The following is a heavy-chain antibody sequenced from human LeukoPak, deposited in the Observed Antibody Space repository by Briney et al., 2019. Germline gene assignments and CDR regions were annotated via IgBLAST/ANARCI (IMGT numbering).Heavy chain of an antibody. CDR1: GGSISSSSYY. J-gene: IGHJ4*02. D-gene: IGHD3-16*02. CDR2: IYYSGST. Sequence: SEALSLTCTVSGGSISSSSYYWGWIRQPPGKGLEWIGSIYYSGSTYYNPSLKSRVTISVDTSKNHFSLKLSSVTAADTAVYYCARQGADYDYVWGSYRPYYFDYWGQGTLVTVSS. V-gene: IGHV4-39*01. CDR3: ARQGADYDYVWGSYRPYYFDY.